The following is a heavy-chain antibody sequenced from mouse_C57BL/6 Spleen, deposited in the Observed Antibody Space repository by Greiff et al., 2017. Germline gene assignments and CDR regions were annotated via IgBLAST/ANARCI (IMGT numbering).Heavy chain of an antibody. Sequence: VNVVESGAELAKPGASVKLSCKASGYTFTSYWMHWVKQRPGQGLEWIGYINPSSGYTKYNQKFKDKATLTADKSSSTAYMQLSSLTYEDSAVYYCARNYGSSYGYFDVWGTGTTVTVSS. V-gene: IGHV1-7*01. J-gene: IGHJ1*03. CDR2: INPSSGYT. D-gene: IGHD1-1*01. CDR1: GYTFTSYW. CDR3: ARNYGSSYGYFDV.